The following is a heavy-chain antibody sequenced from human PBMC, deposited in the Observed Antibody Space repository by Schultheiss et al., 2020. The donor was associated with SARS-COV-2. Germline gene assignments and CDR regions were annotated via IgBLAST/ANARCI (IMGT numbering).Heavy chain of an antibody. Sequence: SVKVSCKVSGYTLTELSMHWVRQAPGKGLEWMGGIIPIFGTANYAQKFQGRVTITADESTSTVYMELSSLRSEDTAVYYCARKQGYVAGTPFDYWGQGTLVTVSS. J-gene: IGHJ4*02. CDR2: IIPIFGTA. V-gene: IGHV1-69*13. CDR1: GYTLTELS. D-gene: IGHD6-19*01. CDR3: ARKQGYVAGTPFDY.